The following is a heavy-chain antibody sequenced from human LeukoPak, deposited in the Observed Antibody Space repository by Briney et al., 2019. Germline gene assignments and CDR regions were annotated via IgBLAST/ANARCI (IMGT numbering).Heavy chain of an antibody. CDR2: INHSGST. CDR1: GGSFSGYC. J-gene: IGHJ5*02. CDR3: ARVANQRRFTGTRPANWFDP. V-gene: IGHV4-34*01. Sequence: SETLSLTCAVYGGSFSGYCWSWIRQPPGKGLEWIGEINHSGSTNYNPSLKSRVTISVDTSKNQFSLKLSSVTAADTAVYYCARVANQRRFTGTRPANWFDPWGQGALVTVSS. D-gene: IGHD1-7*01.